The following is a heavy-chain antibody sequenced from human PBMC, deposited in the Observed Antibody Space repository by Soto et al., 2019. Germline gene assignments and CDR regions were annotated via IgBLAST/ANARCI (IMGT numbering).Heavy chain of an antibody. CDR2: ISTSGTST. CDR3: ARDGVLFRAGFDS. V-gene: IGHV3-11*01. CDR1: GFTFSNHY. D-gene: IGHD3-3*01. Sequence: QMPLVESGGGLVKPGGSLRLSCEASGFTFSNHYMAWIRQAPGKGLEWVSYISTSGTSTFYADSVKGRFTISRDNAKDSLFLQMNSLRVDDTAVYFCARDGVLFRAGFDSWGQGTLVTVAS. J-gene: IGHJ4*02.